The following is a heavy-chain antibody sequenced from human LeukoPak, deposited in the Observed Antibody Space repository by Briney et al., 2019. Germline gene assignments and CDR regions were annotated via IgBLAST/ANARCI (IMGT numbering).Heavy chain of an antibody. J-gene: IGHJ6*02. CDR1: GGSFSGYY. V-gene: IGHV4-34*01. CDR3: ARVKADTAMVRRPSYYYYGMDV. CDR2: INHSGST. Sequence: SETLSLTCAVYGGSFSGYYWSWIRQPPGKGLEWIGEINHSGSTNYNPSLKSRVTISVDTSKNQFSLKLSSVTAADTAVYYCARVKADTAMVRRPSYYYYGMDVWGQGTTVTVSS. D-gene: IGHD5-18*01.